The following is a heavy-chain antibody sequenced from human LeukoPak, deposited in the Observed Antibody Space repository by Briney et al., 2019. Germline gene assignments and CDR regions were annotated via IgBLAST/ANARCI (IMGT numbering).Heavy chain of an antibody. CDR2: ISDSGGST. V-gene: IGHV3-23*01. CDR1: EFTFSSYA. Sequence: PGGSPRLSCAASEFTFSSYAMSWVRQAPGKGLEWVSTISDSGGSTYYADSVKGRFTISRDNSKNTLYLQMNSLRADDTAVYYCAKLTGDRGYWGQGTLVTVSS. D-gene: IGHD7-27*01. CDR3: AKLTGDRGY. J-gene: IGHJ4*02.